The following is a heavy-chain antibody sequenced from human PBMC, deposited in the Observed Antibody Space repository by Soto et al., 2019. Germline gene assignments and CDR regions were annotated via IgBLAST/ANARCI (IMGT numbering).Heavy chain of an antibody. Sequence: PSETLSLTCTVSGGSISSYYWSWIRQPPGKGLEWIGYIYYSGSTNYNPSLKSRVTISVDTSKNQFSLKLSSVTAADTAVYYCARFIQLWQQGFDYWGQGTLVTVSS. CDR1: GGSISSYY. V-gene: IGHV4-59*01. CDR3: ARFIQLWQQGFDY. J-gene: IGHJ4*02. D-gene: IGHD5-18*01. CDR2: IYYSGST.